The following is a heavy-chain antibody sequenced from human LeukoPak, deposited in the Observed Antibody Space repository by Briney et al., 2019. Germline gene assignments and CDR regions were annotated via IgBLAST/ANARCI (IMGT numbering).Heavy chain of an antibody. J-gene: IGHJ4*02. CDR3: ARGGWDYFKYGGY. Sequence: GGPLRLSCAASGFTFSNYWMHWVRQGPGKGLVWVSRINPDGSVTSHADSVKGRFTISRDNDKNTLYLHMHSLRDEDTAVYYRARGGWDYFKYGGYWGQGNPGTVSS. D-gene: IGHD4/OR15-4a*01. V-gene: IGHV3-74*01. CDR2: INPDGSVT. CDR1: GFTFSNYW.